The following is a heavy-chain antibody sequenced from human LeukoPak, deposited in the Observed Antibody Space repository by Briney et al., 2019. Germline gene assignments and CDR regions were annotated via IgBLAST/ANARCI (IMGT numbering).Heavy chain of an antibody. CDR3: ARDPRDTGGAYDP. CDR2: INPRNGAT. CDR1: GYTFTNYY. V-gene: IGHV1-2*02. Sequence: ASVKVSCKASGYTFTNYYIHWLRPAPGQGPEWMGYINPRNGATDYSQKFQGRLSMTRDTSISTAYMEVSSLRSDDTALYYCARDPRDTGGAYDPWGQGTLLTVS. J-gene: IGHJ5*02. D-gene: IGHD2-8*02.